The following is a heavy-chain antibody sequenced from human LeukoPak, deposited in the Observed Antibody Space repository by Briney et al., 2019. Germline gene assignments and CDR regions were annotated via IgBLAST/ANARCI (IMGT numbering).Heavy chain of an antibody. D-gene: IGHD6-13*01. V-gene: IGHV3-23*01. J-gene: IGHJ4*02. CDR3: AKTVAAAGTWSFEY. CDR1: GFTFSSYA. CDR2: ISGSGGSI. Sequence: GGALRLSCAASGFTFSSYAMSWVRQAPGKGREWVSVISGSGGSIYYADSVKGRFTISRDNSKNTLYLQMNSLRAEDTAVYYCAKTVAAAGTWSFEYWGQGTLVTVSS.